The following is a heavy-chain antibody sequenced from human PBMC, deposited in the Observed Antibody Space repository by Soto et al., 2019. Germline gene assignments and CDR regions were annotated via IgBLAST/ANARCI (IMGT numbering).Heavy chain of an antibody. D-gene: IGHD2-21*01. CDR2: ISGAGNSA. V-gene: IGHV3-23*01. Sequence: EVQLMESGGGLVQPGGSLRLSCAASGFTFSDYAMSWVRQAPGKGLEWVSAISGAGNSASHASSVQGRFVISRDNSKNILFLQRNILRAEDTAAYYCAKKDCGYTTCQLIDHWGQDTLVTVSS. CDR3: AKKDCGYTTCQLIDH. CDR1: GFTFSDYA. J-gene: IGHJ1*01.